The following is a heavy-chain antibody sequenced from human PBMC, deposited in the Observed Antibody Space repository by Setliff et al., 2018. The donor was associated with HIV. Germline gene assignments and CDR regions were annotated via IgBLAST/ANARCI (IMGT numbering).Heavy chain of an antibody. CDR3: ARVRITGTTRWFEP. D-gene: IGHD1-7*01. CDR2: ISWNSGSTT. Sequence: GGSLRLSCAASGFIFDDFAMNWVRQAPGKGLEWVSGISWNSGSTTYYADSVKGRFTISRDNAMNSLYLQMHSLRAEDTAVYYCARVRITGTTRWFEPWRQGSLVTVSS. CDR1: GFIFDDFA. V-gene: IGHV3-20*04. J-gene: IGHJ5*02.